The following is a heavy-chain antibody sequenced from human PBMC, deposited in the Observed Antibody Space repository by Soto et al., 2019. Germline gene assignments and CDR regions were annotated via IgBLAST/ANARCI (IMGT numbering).Heavy chain of an antibody. CDR3: ASGDGDYVRFAFDI. J-gene: IGHJ3*02. D-gene: IGHD4-17*01. V-gene: IGHV3-30*03. CDR2: ISYDGSNK. Sequence: QVQLVESGGGVVQPGRSLRLSCAASGFTFSSYGMHWVRQAPGKGLEWVAVISYDGSNKYYADSVKGRFTISRDNSKNTLYLQMNSLRAEDTAVYYGASGDGDYVRFAFDIWGQGTMVTVSS. CDR1: GFTFSSYG.